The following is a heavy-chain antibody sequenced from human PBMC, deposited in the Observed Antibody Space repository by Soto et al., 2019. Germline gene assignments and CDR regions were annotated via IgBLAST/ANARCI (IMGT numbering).Heavy chain of an antibody. D-gene: IGHD1-7*01. V-gene: IGHV1-8*01. Sequence: ASVKVSCKASGYAFTSYDMKWVRQATGQGLEWMGWMNPNSGNTGYAQKFQGRVTMTRNTSISTAYMELSSLRSEDTAVYYCARGGGTTAYYYYYYYMDVWGKGTTVTVSS. CDR2: MNPNSGNT. CDR3: ARGGGTTAYYYYYYYMDV. J-gene: IGHJ6*03. CDR1: GYAFTSYD.